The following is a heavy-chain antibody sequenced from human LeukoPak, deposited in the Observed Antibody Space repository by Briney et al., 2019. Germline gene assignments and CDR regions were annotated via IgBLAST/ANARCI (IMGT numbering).Heavy chain of an antibody. CDR1: GGTFSSYA. Sequence: ASVKVSCKASGGTFSSYAISWVRQAPGQGLEWMGGIIPIFGTANYAQKFQGRVTITADKSTGTAYMELSSLRSEDTAVYYCARPLTGSGSYWVAFDIWGQGTMVTVSS. D-gene: IGHD3-10*01. V-gene: IGHV1-69*06. CDR3: ARPLTGSGSYWVAFDI. J-gene: IGHJ3*02. CDR2: IIPIFGTA.